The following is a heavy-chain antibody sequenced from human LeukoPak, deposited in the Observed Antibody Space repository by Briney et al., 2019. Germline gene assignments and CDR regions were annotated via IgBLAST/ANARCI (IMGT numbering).Heavy chain of an antibody. CDR1: GFTLSSYS. D-gene: IGHD3-22*01. CDR3: ARGLPTITMIVVTTFYGMDV. V-gene: IGHV3-30*03. Sequence: GGSLRLSCTASGFTLSSYSMNWVRQAPGKGLEWVAVLSYDGSTRYYADSVKGRFTISRDNAKNTLYLQMNSLRAEDTAVYYCARGLPTITMIVVTTFYGMDVWGQGTTVTVSS. J-gene: IGHJ6*02. CDR2: LSYDGSTR.